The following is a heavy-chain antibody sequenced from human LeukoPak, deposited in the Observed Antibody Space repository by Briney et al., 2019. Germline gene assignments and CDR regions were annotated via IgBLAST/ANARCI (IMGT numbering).Heavy chain of an antibody. CDR1: GFTFSSYA. D-gene: IGHD2-2*01. V-gene: IGHV3-21*01. CDR3: AREKIVVVPAATLWFDP. CDR2: ISSSSSYI. Sequence: GGSLRLSCAASGFTFSSYAMSWVRQAPGKGLEWVSSISSSSSYIYYADSVKGRFTISRDNAKNSLYLQMNSLRTEDTAVYYCAREKIVVVPAATLWFDPWGQGTLVTVSS. J-gene: IGHJ5*02.